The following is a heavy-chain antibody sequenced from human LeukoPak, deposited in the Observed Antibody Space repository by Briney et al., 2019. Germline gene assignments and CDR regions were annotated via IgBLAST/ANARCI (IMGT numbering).Heavy chain of an antibody. CDR3: ARVGSITIFGVVTPPYFDY. Sequence: SETLSLTCTVSGGSISSYYWSWIRRPPGKGLEWIGYIYYSGSTNYNPSLKSRVTISVDTSKNQFSLILSSVTAADTAVYHCARVGSITIFGVVTPPYFDYWGQGALVTVSS. J-gene: IGHJ4*02. CDR1: GGSISSYY. V-gene: IGHV4-59*01. D-gene: IGHD3-3*01. CDR2: IYYSGST.